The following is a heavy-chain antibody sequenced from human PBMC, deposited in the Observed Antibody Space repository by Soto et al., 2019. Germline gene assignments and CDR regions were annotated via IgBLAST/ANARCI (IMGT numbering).Heavy chain of an antibody. CDR2: ISASGGST. V-gene: IGHV3-23*01. Sequence: GGSLRLSCAASGFTFSDYAMSWVRQAPGKGLEWVSYISASGGSTYYADSVKGRFTISRDESKNTLYLQINSLRGEDTAVFYCTKVHYGMDIWGQGTTVTVSS. CDR1: GFTFSDYA. J-gene: IGHJ6*02. CDR3: TKVHYGMDI.